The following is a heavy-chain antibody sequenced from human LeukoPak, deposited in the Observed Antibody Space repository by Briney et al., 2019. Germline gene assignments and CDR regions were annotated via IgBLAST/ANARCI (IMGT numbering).Heavy chain of an antibody. Sequence: SETLSLTCAVYGGSFSGYYWSWIRHPPGKGLEWIGEINHSGSTNYNPSLKSRVTISVDTSKNQFSLKLSSVTAADTAVYYCARGQITLINGGDYINWFDPWGQGTLVTVSS. D-gene: IGHD2-21*02. CDR3: ARGQITLINGGDYINWFDP. J-gene: IGHJ5*02. CDR1: GGSFSGYY. V-gene: IGHV4-34*01. CDR2: INHSGST.